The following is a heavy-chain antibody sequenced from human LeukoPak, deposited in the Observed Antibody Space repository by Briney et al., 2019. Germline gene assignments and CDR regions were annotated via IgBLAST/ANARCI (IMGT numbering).Heavy chain of an antibody. D-gene: IGHD6-19*01. CDR3: ATGGIAVAGDPFDY. CDR2: FDPEAGET. J-gene: IGHJ4*02. V-gene: IGHV1-24*01. CDR1: GYTLTELS. Sequence: ASVKVSCKVSGYTLTELSMHWVRQAPGKGLEWMGGFDPEAGETIYAQKFQGRVTMTEDTSTDTAYMELSSLRSEDTAVYYCATGGIAVAGDPFDYWGQGTLVTVSS.